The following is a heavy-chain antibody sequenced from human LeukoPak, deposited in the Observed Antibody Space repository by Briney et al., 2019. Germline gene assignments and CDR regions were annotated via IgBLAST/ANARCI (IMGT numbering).Heavy chain of an antibody. Sequence: PGRSLRLSCAASGFTFDAYAMHWVRQAQGKGLEWVSGISWNSGTIGYADSMKGRFTISRDNAKNSLYLQMYSLRAEDTALYFCAVDLYSSVWYGAFDMWGQGTMVTVST. CDR2: ISWNSGTI. CDR1: GFTFDAYA. D-gene: IGHD6-19*01. V-gene: IGHV3-9*01. CDR3: AVDLYSSVWYGAFDM. J-gene: IGHJ3*02.